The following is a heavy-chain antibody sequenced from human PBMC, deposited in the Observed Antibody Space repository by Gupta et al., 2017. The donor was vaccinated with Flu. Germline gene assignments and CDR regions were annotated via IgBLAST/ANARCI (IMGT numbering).Heavy chain of an antibody. Sequence: QVQLVESGGGVVQPGGSLRLSCAASGFTFSYYAMHWVRPAPGKGLEWVAAISYGGNDESYADSVKGRFTISRDNSRSSLYLQLNSLTTEDTAIYYCASDRLDTPMAVFDNWGQGTLVTVSS. CDR2: ISYGGNDE. J-gene: IGHJ4*02. V-gene: IGHV3-30*03. CDR3: ASDRLDTPMAVFDN. CDR1: GFTFSYYA. D-gene: IGHD5-18*01.